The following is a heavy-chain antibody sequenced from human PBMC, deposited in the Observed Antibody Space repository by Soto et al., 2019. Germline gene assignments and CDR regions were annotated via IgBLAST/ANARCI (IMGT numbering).Heavy chain of an antibody. CDR1: GVTFSSYD. CDR2: IGTAGDP. Sequence: GGSMELSSASSGVTFSSYDMHWVRQSTGKGLEWVSAIGTAGDPYYPGSVKGRFTISRENAKNSLYLQMNSLRAGDTAVYYCARAALDGMDVWGQGTTVTVSS. D-gene: IGHD6-6*01. CDR3: ARAALDGMDV. J-gene: IGHJ6*02. V-gene: IGHV3-13*05.